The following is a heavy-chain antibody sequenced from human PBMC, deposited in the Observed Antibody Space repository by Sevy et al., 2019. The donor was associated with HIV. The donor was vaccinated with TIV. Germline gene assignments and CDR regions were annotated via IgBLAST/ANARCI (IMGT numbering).Heavy chain of an antibody. CDR1: GGTIVSSGHY. J-gene: IGHJ6*02. D-gene: IGHD4-17*01. Sequence: SETLSLTCSISGGTIVSSGHYWGWIRQTPGKGLEWIGSIYYNGHTFYTPSLKSRLTISIDTSKNQFSLTLSSVTVADTAVYFCASEAGDYDYDYGMDVWGQWTTVTVSS. CDR2: IYYNGHT. CDR3: ASEAGDYDYDYGMDV. V-gene: IGHV4-39*01.